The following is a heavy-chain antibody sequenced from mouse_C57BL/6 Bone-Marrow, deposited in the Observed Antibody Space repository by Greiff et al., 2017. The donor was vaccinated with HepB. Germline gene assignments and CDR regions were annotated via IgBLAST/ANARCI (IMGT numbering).Heavy chain of an antibody. CDR2: IDPNSGGT. J-gene: IGHJ4*01. V-gene: IGHV1-72*01. D-gene: IGHD2-1*01. CDR1: GYTFTSYW. Sequence: QVHVKQPGAELVKPGASVKLSCKASGYTFTSYWMHWVKQRPGRGLEWIGRIDPNSGGTKYNEKFKSKATLTVDKPSSTAYMQLSSLTSEDSAVYYCARTSFGNYEAMDYWGQGTSVTVSS. CDR3: ARTSFGNYEAMDY.